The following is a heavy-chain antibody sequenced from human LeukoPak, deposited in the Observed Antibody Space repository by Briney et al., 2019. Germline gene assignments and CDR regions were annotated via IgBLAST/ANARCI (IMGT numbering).Heavy chain of an antibody. CDR1: GFTFRNYW. CDR3: ARLKDAVTIFDS. J-gene: IGHJ5*01. D-gene: IGHD4-17*01. CDR2: IKGDGSDK. Sequence: GGSLRHSCRGSGFTFRNYWMSWVRQAPGKGLEWVASIKGDGSDKRYVDSVKGRFTISRDNTKNSLFVQMSSLRAEDTAVYYCARLKDAVTIFDSWGQGIPVTVSS. V-gene: IGHV3-7*01.